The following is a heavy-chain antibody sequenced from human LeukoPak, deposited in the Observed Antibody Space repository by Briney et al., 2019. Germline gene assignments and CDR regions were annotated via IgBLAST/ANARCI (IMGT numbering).Heavy chain of an antibody. CDR2: IYYSGST. Sequence: PSETLSLTCTVSGGSISSGGYYWSWIRQHPGKGLEWIGYIYYSGSTYYNPSLKSRVTISVDTSKNQFSLKLSSVTAADTAVYYCARARRGYSYGLLFDYWGQGTLVTVSS. V-gene: IGHV4-31*03. CDR3: ARARRGYSYGLLFDY. CDR1: GGSISSGGYY. D-gene: IGHD5-18*01. J-gene: IGHJ4*02.